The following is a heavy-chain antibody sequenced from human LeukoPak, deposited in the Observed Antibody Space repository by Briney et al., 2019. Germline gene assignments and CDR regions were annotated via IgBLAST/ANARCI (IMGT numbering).Heavy chain of an antibody. J-gene: IGHJ6*03. CDR3: ARDHSSGWGVRMGYYYYMDV. CDR2: INPNSGGT. V-gene: IGHV1-2*02. CDR1: GYTFTSYG. D-gene: IGHD6-19*01. Sequence: GASVKVSCKASGYTFTSYGISWVRQAPGQGLEWMGWINPNSGGTNYAQKFQGRVTMTRDTSISTAYMELSRLRSDDTAVYYCARDHSSGWGVRMGYYYYMDVWGKGTTVTVSS.